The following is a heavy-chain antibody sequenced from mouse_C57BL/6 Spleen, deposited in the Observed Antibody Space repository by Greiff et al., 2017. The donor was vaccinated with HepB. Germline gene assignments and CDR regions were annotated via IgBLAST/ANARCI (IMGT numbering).Heavy chain of an antibody. CDR2: IYPGSGST. CDR1: GYTFTSYW. CDR3: AFGSSYEYYCDY. D-gene: IGHD1-1*01. J-gene: IGHJ2*01. V-gene: IGHV1-55*01. Sequence: VQLQQSGAELVKPGASVKMSCKASGYTFTSYWITWVKQRPGQGLEWIGDIYPGSGSTNYNEKFKSKATLTVDTSSSTAYMQLSSLTSEDSAVYYCAFGSSYEYYCDYWGQGTTLTVSS.